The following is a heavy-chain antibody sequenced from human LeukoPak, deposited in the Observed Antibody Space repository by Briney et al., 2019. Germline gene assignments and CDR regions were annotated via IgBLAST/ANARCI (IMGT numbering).Heavy chain of an antibody. D-gene: IGHD1-26*01. J-gene: IGHJ4*02. V-gene: IGHV5-51*01. Sequence: GESLKISCKGSGYSLTSYWIGWVRQMPGKGLEWMGIIYPGDSDTRYSPSFQGQVTISADKSISTAYLQWSSLKASDTAMYYCARHVTDGGGSYYFDYWGQGTLVTVSS. CDR2: IYPGDSDT. CDR3: ARHVTDGGGSYYFDY. CDR1: GYSLTSYW.